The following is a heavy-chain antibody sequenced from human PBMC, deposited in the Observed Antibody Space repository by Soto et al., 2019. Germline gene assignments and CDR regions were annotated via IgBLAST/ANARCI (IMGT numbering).Heavy chain of an antibody. V-gene: IGHV4-31*03. CDR3: ARRSRESHYFDY. J-gene: IGHJ4*02. D-gene: IGHD1-26*01. CDR2: IYYSGAT. CDR1: GGSISSGDYY. Sequence: QVQLQESGPGLVKPSQTLSLTCTVSGGSISSGDYYWSWIRQHPGKGLEWIGYIYYSGATYYNASLQSRTTMTGDTSTNQFSLKLHSVTAADTAVYYCARRSRESHYFDYWGQGTLVTVSS.